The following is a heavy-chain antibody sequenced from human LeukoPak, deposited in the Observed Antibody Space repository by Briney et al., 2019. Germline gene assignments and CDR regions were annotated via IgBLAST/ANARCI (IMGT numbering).Heavy chain of an antibody. D-gene: IGHD3-9*01. CDR3: AREPYDILTGYHD. Sequence: SVKVSCKASGGTFSSYAISWVRQAPGQGLEWMGGIIPIFGTANYAQKFQSRVTITTDESTSTAYMELSSLRSEDTAVYYCAREPYDILTGYHDWGQGTLVTVSS. V-gene: IGHV1-69*05. CDR2: IIPIFGTA. CDR1: GGTFSSYA. J-gene: IGHJ4*02.